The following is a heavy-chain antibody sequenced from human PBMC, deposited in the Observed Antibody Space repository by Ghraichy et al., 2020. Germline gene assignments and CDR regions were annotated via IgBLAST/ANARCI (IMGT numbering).Heavy chain of an antibody. Sequence: SLNISCAASGFTFDDYAMHWVRQAPGKGLEWVSGISWNSGSIGYADSVKGRFTISRDNAKNSLYLQMNSLRAEDTALYYCAKDTGRDGYRSDAFDIWGQGTMVTVSS. J-gene: IGHJ3*02. D-gene: IGHD5-24*01. CDR2: ISWNSGSI. CDR3: AKDTGRDGYRSDAFDI. V-gene: IGHV3-9*01. CDR1: GFTFDDYA.